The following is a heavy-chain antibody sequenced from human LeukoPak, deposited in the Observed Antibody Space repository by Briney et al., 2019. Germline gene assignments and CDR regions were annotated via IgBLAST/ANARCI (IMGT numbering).Heavy chain of an antibody. D-gene: IGHD2-2*01. CDR1: GGTFSSYA. CDR2: IIPIFGTA. J-gene: IGHJ5*02. V-gene: IGHV1-69*01. Sequence: SVKVSCKASGGTFSSYAISWVRQAPGQGLEWMGGIIPIFGTANYAQKFQGRVTITADESTSTAYMELSSLRSEDTAVYYCARGGYCSSTSCWVDSWFDPWGQGTLVTVSS. CDR3: ARGGYCSSTSCWVDSWFDP.